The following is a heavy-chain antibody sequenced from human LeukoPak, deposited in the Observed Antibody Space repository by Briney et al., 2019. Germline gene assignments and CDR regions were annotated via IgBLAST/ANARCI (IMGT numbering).Heavy chain of an antibody. CDR2: IYYSGST. Sequence: PSETLSLTCTVSGGSISSYYWSWIRQPPGKGLEWIGYIYYSGSTNYNPSLKSRVTISVDTSKNQFSLKLNSVTAADTAVYYCARTLYGGNSYKYHYAMDVWGQGTTVTVSS. CDR1: GGSISSYY. D-gene: IGHD4-23*01. J-gene: IGHJ6*02. CDR3: ARTLYGGNSYKYHYAMDV. V-gene: IGHV4-59*01.